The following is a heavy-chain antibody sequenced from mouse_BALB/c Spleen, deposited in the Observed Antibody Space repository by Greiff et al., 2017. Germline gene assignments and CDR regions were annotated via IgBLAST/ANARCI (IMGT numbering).Heavy chain of an antibody. CDR3: VRGGYDYDGAWFAY. CDR2: IWTGGGT. J-gene: IGHJ3*01. D-gene: IGHD2-4*01. V-gene: IGHV2-9-2*01. CDR1: GFSLTSYD. Sequence: LVESGPGLVAPSQSLSITCTVSGFSLTSYDISWIRQPPGKGLEWLGVIWTGGGTNYNSAFMSRLSISKDNSKSQVFLKMNSLQTDDTAIYYCVRGGYDYDGAWFAYWGQGTLVTVSA.